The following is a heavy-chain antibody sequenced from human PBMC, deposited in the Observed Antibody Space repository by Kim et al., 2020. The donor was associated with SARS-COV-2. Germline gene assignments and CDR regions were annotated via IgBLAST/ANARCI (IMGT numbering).Heavy chain of an antibody. J-gene: IGHJ6*03. CDR3: ARGGVSMVRGVKRYYYYMDV. D-gene: IGHD3-10*01. CDR2: INHSGST. Sequence: SETLSLTCAVYGGSFSGYYWSWIRQPPGKGLEWIGEINHSGSTNYNPSLKSRVTISVDTSKNQFSLKLSSVTAADTAVYYCARGGVSMVRGVKRYYYYMDVWGKGTTVTVSS. V-gene: IGHV4-34*01. CDR1: GGSFSGYY.